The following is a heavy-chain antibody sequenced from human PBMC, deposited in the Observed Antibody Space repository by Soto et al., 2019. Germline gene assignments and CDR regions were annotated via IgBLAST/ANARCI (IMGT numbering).Heavy chain of an antibody. Sequence: EVQLVESGGGLVKPGGSLRLSCAASGFTFSTYSMNWVRQAPGKGLEWVSSISSSSSYIYYADSVKGRFTISRDNAKNPLYLQMNSLRAEDTAVYYCARYDSSGYSWPSYYYGMDVWGQGTTVAVSS. J-gene: IGHJ6*02. V-gene: IGHV3-21*01. CDR3: ARYDSSGYSWPSYYYGMDV. CDR1: GFTFSTYS. CDR2: ISSSSSYI. D-gene: IGHD3-22*01.